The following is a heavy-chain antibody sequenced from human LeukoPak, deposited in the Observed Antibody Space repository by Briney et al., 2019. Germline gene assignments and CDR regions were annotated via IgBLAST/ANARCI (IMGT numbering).Heavy chain of an antibody. CDR1: GFTFGDYA. J-gene: IGHJ4*02. Sequence: GSLRLSCTASGFTFGDYAMSWVRQAPGKGLEWIGEINHSGSTNYNPSLKSRVTISVDTSKNQFSLKLSSVTAADTAVYYCARGIILDYWGQGTLVTVSS. CDR3: ARGIILDY. V-gene: IGHV4-34*01. CDR2: INHSGST.